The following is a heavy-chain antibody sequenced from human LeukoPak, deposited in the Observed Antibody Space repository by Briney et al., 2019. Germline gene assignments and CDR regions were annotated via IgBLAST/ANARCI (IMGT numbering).Heavy chain of an antibody. V-gene: IGHV4-59*01. Sequence: PSETLSLTCTVSGSSISPYYWSWIRQAPGKGLEWIAYIHYTGTTKYNPSLESRITISVDTSTNQFSLRLSSVTAADTAVYYCARTQNWGYFDYWGQGTLVTVSS. J-gene: IGHJ4*02. CDR1: GSSISPYY. CDR3: ARTQNWGYFDY. CDR2: IHYTGTT. D-gene: IGHD7-27*01.